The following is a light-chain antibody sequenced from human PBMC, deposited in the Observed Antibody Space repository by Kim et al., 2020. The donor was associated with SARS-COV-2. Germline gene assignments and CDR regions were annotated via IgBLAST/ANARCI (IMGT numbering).Light chain of an antibody. CDR3: SLNYAGGRM. CDR1: TGPVTSNQW. V-gene: IGLV7-46*01. Sequence: QAVVTQEPSLTVSPGGIVTLTCGSNTGPVTSNQWPYWVQQKPGQVPRTLIYATNNKHSWTPARFSGSLFGGKAALTLSGAQPDDEADYYCSLNYAGGRMFGGGTQLTVL. CDR2: ATN. J-gene: IGLJ3*02.